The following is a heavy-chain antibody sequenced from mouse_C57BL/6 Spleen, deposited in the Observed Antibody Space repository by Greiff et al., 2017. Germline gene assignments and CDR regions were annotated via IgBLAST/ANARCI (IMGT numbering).Heavy chain of an antibody. CDR1: GYAFSSYW. J-gene: IGHJ4*01. D-gene: IGHD2-1*01. Sequence: QVQLQQSGAELVKPGASVKISCKASGYAFSSYWMNWVKQRPGKGLEWIGQIYPGDGDTNYNGKFKGKATLTADKSSSTACMQLSSLTSEDSAVYFCARELIYYGNYYAMDYWGQGTSVTVSS. CDR3: ARELIYYGNYYAMDY. V-gene: IGHV1-80*01. CDR2: IYPGDGDT.